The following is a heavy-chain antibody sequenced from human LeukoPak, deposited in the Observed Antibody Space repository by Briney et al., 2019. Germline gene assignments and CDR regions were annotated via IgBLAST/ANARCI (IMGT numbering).Heavy chain of an antibody. CDR3: ARDGGSYSDIAEYFQH. J-gene: IGHJ1*01. Sequence: KPSETLSLTCTVSGGSVSSGPYYWSRIRQPPGKGLEWIGYIYHSGNTNYNPSLKSRVTISVDRSKNQFSLKLSSVTAADTAVYYCARDGGSYSDIAEYFQHWGQGTLVTVSS. CDR2: IYHSGNT. D-gene: IGHD4-17*01. CDR1: GGSVSSGPYY. V-gene: IGHV4-61*01.